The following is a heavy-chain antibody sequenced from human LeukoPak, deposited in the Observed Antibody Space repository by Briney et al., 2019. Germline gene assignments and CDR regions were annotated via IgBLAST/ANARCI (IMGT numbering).Heavy chain of an antibody. J-gene: IGHJ4*02. V-gene: IGHV4-61*08. CDR1: GGSISSGGYY. D-gene: IGHD6-13*01. CDR2: IYYSGST. CDR3: ARVLGQQLFDY. Sequence: SETLSLTCTVSGGSISSGGYYWSWIRQPPGKGLEWIGYIYYSGSTNYNPSLKSRVTISVDTSKNQFSLKLSSVTAADTAVYYCARVLGQQLFDYWGQGTLVTVSS.